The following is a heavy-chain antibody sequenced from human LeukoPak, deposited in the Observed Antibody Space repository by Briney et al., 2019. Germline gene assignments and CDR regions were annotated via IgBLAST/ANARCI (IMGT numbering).Heavy chain of an antibody. Sequence: GGSLRLSCAASGFTFGTYSMIWVRQAPGKGLEWVSYISSSSTTKSYADSVKGRFTISRDNAKSSLYLQMNSLRADDTAVYYWARDLRSTMVDLDYWGRGPLVTVSS. D-gene: IGHD3-10*01. J-gene: IGHJ4*02. V-gene: IGHV3-48*01. CDR3: ARDLRSTMVDLDY. CDR2: ISSSSTTK. CDR1: GFTFGTYS.